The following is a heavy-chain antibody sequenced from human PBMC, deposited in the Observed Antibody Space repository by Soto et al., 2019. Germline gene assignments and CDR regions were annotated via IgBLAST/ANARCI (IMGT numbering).Heavy chain of an antibody. Sequence: SSETLSLTCAVYGGSFSGYYWSWIRQPPGKGLEWIGEINHSGSTNYNPSLKSRVTISVDTSKNQFSLKLSSVTAADTAVYYCARGQTAAAGSPNFDYWGQGTLVTVSS. CDR1: GGSFSGYY. D-gene: IGHD6-13*01. CDR3: ARGQTAAAGSPNFDY. V-gene: IGHV4-34*01. CDR2: INHSGST. J-gene: IGHJ4*02.